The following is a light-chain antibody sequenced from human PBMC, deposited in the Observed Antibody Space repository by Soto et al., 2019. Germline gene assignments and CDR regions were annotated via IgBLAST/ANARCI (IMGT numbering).Light chain of an antibody. J-gene: IGKJ4*01. CDR3: QQFSSSPPGVT. CDR1: RSVSSNY. CDR2: GTS. Sequence: EIVLTQSPDTLSLSPGESATLSCRASRSVSSNYLAWSKQKPGQAPRLLVAGTSSRVTGIRDRFSGSGSGPDVTLTISGLDPEDFAVYDCQQFSSSPPGVTFGGGTVLEMK. V-gene: IGKV3-20*01.